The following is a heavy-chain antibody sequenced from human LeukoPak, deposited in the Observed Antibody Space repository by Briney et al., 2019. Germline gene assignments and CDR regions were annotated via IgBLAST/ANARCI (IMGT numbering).Heavy chain of an antibody. J-gene: IGHJ5*02. CDR1: GFTFSSYA. Sequence: GRSLRLSCAASGFTFSSYAMHWVRQAPGKGLEWVAVISYDGSNKYYADSVKGRFTISRDNSKNTLYLQMNSLRAEDTAVYYRARWKIVVVVAATYNWFDPWGQGTLVTVSS. V-gene: IGHV3-30*04. CDR3: ARWKIVVVVAATYNWFDP. D-gene: IGHD2-15*01. CDR2: ISYDGSNK.